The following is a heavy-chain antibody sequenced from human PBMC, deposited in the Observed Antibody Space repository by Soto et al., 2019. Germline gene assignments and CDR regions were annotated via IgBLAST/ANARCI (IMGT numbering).Heavy chain of an antibody. V-gene: IGHV5-51*01. CDR2: IYPGDSDT. D-gene: IGHD3-10*01. Sequence: HGESLKISCKGSEYTFTSYWIGWVRQMPGKGLEWMGIIYPGDSDTRYSPSFQGQVTISADKSISTAYLQWSSLKASDTAMYYCARSFFGSGSQVGFDYWGQGTLVTVSS. J-gene: IGHJ4*02. CDR3: ARSFFGSGSQVGFDY. CDR1: EYTFTSYW.